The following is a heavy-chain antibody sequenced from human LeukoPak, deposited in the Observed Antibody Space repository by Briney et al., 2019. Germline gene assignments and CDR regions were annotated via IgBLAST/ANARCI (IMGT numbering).Heavy chain of an antibody. J-gene: IGHJ6*03. V-gene: IGHV4-59*01. CDR3: ARAGRYISSWDYYYYMDV. CDR1: GGSISSYY. CDR2: IYYSGST. D-gene: IGHD6-13*01. Sequence: SETLSLTCTVSGGSISSYYWSWIRQPPGKGLEWIRYIYYSGSTNYNPSLKSRVTISVDTSKNQFSLKLSSVTAADTAVYYCARAGRYISSWDYYYYMDVWGRGTTVTVSS.